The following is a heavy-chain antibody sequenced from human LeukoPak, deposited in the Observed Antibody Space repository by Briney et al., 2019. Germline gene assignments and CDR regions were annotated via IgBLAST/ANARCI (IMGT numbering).Heavy chain of an antibody. Sequence: GGSLRLSCAASGFSFSSYSMNWVRQAPGKGLEWVSYISSSSSTIYYVDSVKGRFTISRDNAKNSLYLQMNSLRAEDTAVYYCARSGYSSGWYSEGIGYWGQGTLVTVSS. J-gene: IGHJ4*02. CDR1: GFSFSSYS. D-gene: IGHD6-19*01. V-gene: IGHV3-48*01. CDR3: ARSGYSSGWYSEGIGY. CDR2: ISSSSSTI.